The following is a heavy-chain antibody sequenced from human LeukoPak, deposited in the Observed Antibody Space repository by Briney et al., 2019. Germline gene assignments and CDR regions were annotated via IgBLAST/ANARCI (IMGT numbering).Heavy chain of an antibody. CDR1: GYTFTGYY. D-gene: IGHD6-19*01. J-gene: IGHJ3*02. V-gene: IGHV1-2*02. CDR3: ARAVAGTGDAFDI. CDR2: INPNSGGT. Sequence: APVKVSCKASGYTFTGYYMHWVRQAPGQGLEWMGWINPNSGGTNYAQKFQGRVTMTRDTSISTAYMELSRLRSDDTAVYYCARAVAGTGDAFDIWGQGTMVTVSS.